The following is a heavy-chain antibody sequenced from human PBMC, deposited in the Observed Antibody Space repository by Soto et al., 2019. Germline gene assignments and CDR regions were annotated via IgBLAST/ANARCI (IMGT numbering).Heavy chain of an antibody. Sequence: QVQLQQWGAGLLKPSETLSLTCAVYGGSFSGYYWSWIRQPPGKGLEWIGEINHSGSTNYNPSLKSRVTISVDTSKNQFSLKLSSVTAADTAVYYCATAATDAFDICGQGTMVTVSS. D-gene: IGHD2-15*01. CDR3: ATAATDAFDI. V-gene: IGHV4-34*01. CDR1: GGSFSGYY. J-gene: IGHJ3*02. CDR2: INHSGST.